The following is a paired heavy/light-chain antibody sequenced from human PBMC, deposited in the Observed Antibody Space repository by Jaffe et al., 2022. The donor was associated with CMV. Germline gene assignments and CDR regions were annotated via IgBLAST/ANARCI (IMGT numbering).Heavy chain of an antibody. CDR2: IFSNDRK. J-gene: IGHJ3*02. CDR1: EFLLSNARVG. Sequence: QVTLKESGPVLVKPTETLTLTCAVSEFLLSNARVGVSWIRQPPGKALEWLAHIFSNDRKSYSTGLKSRLTISKDTSKSQVVLTMTNMDPVDTATYYCARIVEGGGSHAFDIWGQGTMVTVS. D-gene: IGHD3-16*01. V-gene: IGHV2-26*01. CDR3: ARIVEGGGSHAFDI.
Light chain of an antibody. Sequence: DFQMTQSPSSLSASVGDRVTITCRASQGFSNSLAWYQQKPGKVPKLLIYAASTLQSGVPSRFSGSGSGTDFTLTISSLQPEDVATYYCQKYDNVPLTFGGGTKVEVK. CDR1: QGFSNS. CDR3: QKYDNVPLT. V-gene: IGKV1-27*01. CDR2: AAS. J-gene: IGKJ4*01.